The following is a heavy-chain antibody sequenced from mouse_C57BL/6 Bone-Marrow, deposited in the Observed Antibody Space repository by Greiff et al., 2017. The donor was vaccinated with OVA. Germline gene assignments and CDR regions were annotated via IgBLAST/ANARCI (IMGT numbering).Heavy chain of an antibody. CDR1: GYSITSDY. CDR3: ASFYDGYPAWFAY. D-gene: IGHD2-3*01. V-gene: IGHV3-8*01. CDR2: ISYSGST. Sequence: EVKLQESGPGLAKPSQTLSLTCSVTGYSITSDYWNWIRKFPGNKLEYMGYISYSGSTYYNPSLKSRISITRDTSKNQYYLQLNSVTTEDTATYYCASFYDGYPAWFAYWGQGTLVTVSA. J-gene: IGHJ3*01.